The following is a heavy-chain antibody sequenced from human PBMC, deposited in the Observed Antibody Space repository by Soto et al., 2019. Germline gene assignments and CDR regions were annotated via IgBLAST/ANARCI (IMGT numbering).Heavy chain of an antibody. J-gene: IGHJ6*02. Sequence: PGESLKISCKGSGYSFTSYWIGWVRQMPGKGLEWMGIIYPGDSDTRYSPSFQGQVTISADKSISTAYLQWSSLKASDTAMYYCARRGYCSSTSCYYGYYYYGMDVWGQGTTVTVSS. V-gene: IGHV5-51*01. CDR1: GYSFTSYW. CDR2: IYPGDSDT. CDR3: ARRGYCSSTSCYYGYYYYGMDV. D-gene: IGHD2-2*01.